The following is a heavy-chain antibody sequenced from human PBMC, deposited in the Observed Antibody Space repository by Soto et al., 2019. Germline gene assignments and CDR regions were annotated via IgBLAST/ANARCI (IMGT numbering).Heavy chain of an antibody. D-gene: IGHD1-26*01. V-gene: IGHV3-53*02. CDR2: IYSGGTT. J-gene: IGHJ4*02. CDR3: ARRYIVGVTGEY. Sequence: EVQLVETGGGMIQPGGSLRLSCAVSGFSVSSNYMSWVRQAPGKGLEWVSLIYSGGTTSYADSVKGRFIISRDSSKNTLFLQMNSLRVEDTAVYYCARRYIVGVTGEYWGQGTLVTVSS. CDR1: GFSVSSNY.